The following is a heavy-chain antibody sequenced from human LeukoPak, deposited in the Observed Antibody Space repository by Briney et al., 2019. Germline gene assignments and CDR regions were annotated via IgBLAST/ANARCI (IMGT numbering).Heavy chain of an antibody. CDR3: AKRYYDFPLDY. J-gene: IGHJ4*02. V-gene: IGHV3-23*01. CDR2: ISANGGET. CDR1: GFTFSISA. D-gene: IGHD3-3*01. Sequence: SGGSLRLSCAASGFTFSISAMNWVRQAPGKGLEWVSSISANGGETHYADSVKGRFTISRDNSKNTLYLQINNPRVEDTAVYYCAKRYYDFPLDYWGQGTLVTVSS.